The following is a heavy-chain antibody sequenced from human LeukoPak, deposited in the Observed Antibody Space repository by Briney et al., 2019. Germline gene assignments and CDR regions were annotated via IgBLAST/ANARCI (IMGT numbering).Heavy chain of an antibody. J-gene: IGHJ2*01. D-gene: IGHD2-2*01. V-gene: IGHV4-39*01. CDR1: GGPISSSSYY. Sequence: SETLSLTCTVSGGPISSSSYYWGWIRQPPGKGLEWIGSIYYSGSTYYNPSLKSRVTISVDTSKNQFSLKLSSVTAADTAVYYCAAIVVPAAPYWYFDLWGRGTLVTVSS. CDR2: IYYSGST. CDR3: AAIVVPAAPYWYFDL.